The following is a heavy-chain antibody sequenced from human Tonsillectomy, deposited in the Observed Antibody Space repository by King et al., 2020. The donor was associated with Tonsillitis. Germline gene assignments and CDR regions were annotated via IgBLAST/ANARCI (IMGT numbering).Heavy chain of an antibody. Sequence: VQLVESGAEVKKPGASVKVSCKASGYTFTRFYVHWVRQAPGQGLDWMGRINPSDGSASYALKFQGRVTMTRDTSTSTVHMELSSLRSDDTAVYYCSRGSIAADIDYWGQGALVTVSS. CDR1: GYTFTRFY. V-gene: IGHV1-46*01. D-gene: IGHD6-13*01. CDR3: SRGSIAADIDY. CDR2: INPSDGSA. J-gene: IGHJ4*02.